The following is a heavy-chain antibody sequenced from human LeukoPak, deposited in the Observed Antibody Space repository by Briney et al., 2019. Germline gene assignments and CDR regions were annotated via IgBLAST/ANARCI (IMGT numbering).Heavy chain of an antibody. Sequence: PSETLSLTCAVSGYSISSGYYWSWIRQPPGKGREWIGEINHSGSTNYNPSLKRRVTISVDTSKNQFSLKLSSVTAADTAVYYCARNPPRGIVVVADAFDIWGQGTMVTVSS. J-gene: IGHJ3*02. CDR3: ARNPPRGIVVVADAFDI. V-gene: IGHV4-34*01. CDR1: GYSISSGYY. D-gene: IGHD3-22*01. CDR2: INHSGST.